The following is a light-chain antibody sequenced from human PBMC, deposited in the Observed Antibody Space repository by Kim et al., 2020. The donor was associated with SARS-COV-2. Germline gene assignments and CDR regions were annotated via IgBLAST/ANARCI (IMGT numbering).Light chain of an antibody. V-gene: IGLV4-69*01. Sequence: ASVKLTGTLSSGHSSYAIAWHQQQPEKGPRYLMKLNSDGSHSKGDGIPDRFSGSSSGAERYLTISSLQSEDEADYYCQTWGTGIGVFGSGTKVTVL. CDR2: LNSDGSH. CDR1: SGHSSYA. CDR3: QTWGTGIGV. J-gene: IGLJ6*01.